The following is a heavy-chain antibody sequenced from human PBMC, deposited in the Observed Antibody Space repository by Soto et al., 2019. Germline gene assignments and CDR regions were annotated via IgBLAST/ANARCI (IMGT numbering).Heavy chain of an antibody. D-gene: IGHD2-2*01. V-gene: IGHV1-18*04. CDR1: GYTFTSYG. CDR2: ISAYNGNT. CDR3: ARNEIVVVPAAYLPAEYFQH. J-gene: IGHJ1*01. Sequence: GASVKVSCKASGYTFTSYGISWVRQAPGQGLEWMGWISAYNGNTNYAQKLQGRVTMTTDTSTSTAYMELRSLRSDDTAVYYCARNEIVVVPAAYLPAEYFQHWGQGTLVTVSS.